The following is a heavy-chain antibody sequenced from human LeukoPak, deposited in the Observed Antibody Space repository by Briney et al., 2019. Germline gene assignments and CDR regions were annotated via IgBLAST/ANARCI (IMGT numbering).Heavy chain of an antibody. D-gene: IGHD3-16*01. V-gene: IGHV3-7*03. Sequence: GGSLRLSCAASGFTFSSYWMSWVRQAPGKGLEWVANIKKDGSEKYYVDSVKGRFTISRDNAKTSLYLQMNSLRAEDTAVYYCAKSGGGELYLDYWGQGTLVTVSS. CDR2: IKKDGSEK. CDR3: AKSGGGELYLDY. CDR1: GFTFSSYW. J-gene: IGHJ4*02.